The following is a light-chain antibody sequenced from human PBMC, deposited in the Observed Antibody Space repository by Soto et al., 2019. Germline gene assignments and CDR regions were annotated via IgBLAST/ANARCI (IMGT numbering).Light chain of an antibody. CDR1: SSDVGGYNY. Sequence: QSALTQPASVSGSPGQSITISCTGTSSDVGGYNYVSWYQQHPGKAPKLMIYDVSNRPSGVSNRFSGSKSGNTASLTISWLQDEDEADYYCSSYTSSSTLVVFGTGTKLTVL. J-gene: IGLJ1*01. CDR2: DVS. CDR3: SSYTSSSTLVV. V-gene: IGLV2-14*01.